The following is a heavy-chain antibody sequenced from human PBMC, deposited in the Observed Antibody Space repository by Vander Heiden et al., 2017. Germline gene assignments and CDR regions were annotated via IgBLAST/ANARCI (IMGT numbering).Heavy chain of an antibody. CDR2: IFYSGNT. CDR1: GCPIRSTGYY. D-gene: IGHD5-18*01. V-gene: IGHV4-30-4*01. CDR3: ASTVDTAAFRSFRAFDI. Sequence: VHLQESGPGLAKPSQTLSLTCTVSGCPIRSTGYYWSWIRQPPGKGLEWIGYIFYSGNTYYNPSLKSRATISVDTSKNQFSLNLSSVTAADTAVYYCASTVDTAAFRSFRAFDIWGQGTLVNVSS. J-gene: IGHJ3*02.